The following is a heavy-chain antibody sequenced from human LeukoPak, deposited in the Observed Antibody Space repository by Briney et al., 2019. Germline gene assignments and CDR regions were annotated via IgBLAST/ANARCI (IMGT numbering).Heavy chain of an antibody. CDR3: ARGPGIAAAGTFDY. CDR1: GGTFSSYA. CDR2: IIPIFGTA. J-gene: IGHJ4*02. Sequence: SVKVSCKASGGTFSSYAISWVRQAPGQGLEWMGGIIPIFGTANYAQKFQGRATITTDESTSTAYMELSSLRSEDTAVYYCARGPGIAAAGTFDYWGQGTLVTVSS. V-gene: IGHV1-69*05. D-gene: IGHD6-13*01.